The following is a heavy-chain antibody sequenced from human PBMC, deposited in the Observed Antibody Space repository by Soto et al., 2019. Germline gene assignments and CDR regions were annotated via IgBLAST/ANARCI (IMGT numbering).Heavy chain of an antibody. CDR1: GFTFGDYA. Sequence: VQLVESGGGLVQPGRSLRLSCVGSGFTFGDYAMHWARQTPGKGLEWVSGISWNSGTIAYADSVKGRFTISRDNAKNSLYLQMNSLRDDDTALYYCVKDSGGYCRGGGCYLDYWGQGTLVSVSS. J-gene: IGHJ4*02. CDR2: ISWNSGTI. V-gene: IGHV3-9*01. CDR3: VKDSGGYCRGGGCYLDY. D-gene: IGHD2-15*01.